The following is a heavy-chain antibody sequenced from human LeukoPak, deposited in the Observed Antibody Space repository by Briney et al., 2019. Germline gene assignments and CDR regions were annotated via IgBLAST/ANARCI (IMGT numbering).Heavy chain of an antibody. Sequence: GSSVKVSCKASGGTFSSYAISWVRQAPGQGLEWMGGIIPIFGTANYAQKFQGRVTITTDESTSTAYMELSSLRSEDTAVYYCARDSKDYVYPEESVADAFDIWGQGTMVTVSS. CDR2: IIPIFGTA. CDR3: ARDSKDYVYPEESVADAFDI. D-gene: IGHD1-14*01. J-gene: IGHJ3*02. CDR1: GGTFSSYA. V-gene: IGHV1-69*05.